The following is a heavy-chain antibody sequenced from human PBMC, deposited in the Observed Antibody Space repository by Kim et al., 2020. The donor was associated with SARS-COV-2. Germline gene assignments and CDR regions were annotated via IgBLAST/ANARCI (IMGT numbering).Heavy chain of an antibody. D-gene: IGHD2-15*01. Sequence: ASVKVSCKASGYTFTGYYMHWVRQAPGQGLEWMGWINPNSGGTNYAQKFQGRVTMTRDTSISTAYMELSRLRSDDTAVYYCARGRSPDFDNCSGGSCYLLPPGPFDYWGQGTLVTVSS. CDR2: INPNSGGT. CDR3: ARGRSPDFDNCSGGSCYLLPPGPFDY. V-gene: IGHV1-2*02. CDR1: GYTFTGYY. J-gene: IGHJ4*02.